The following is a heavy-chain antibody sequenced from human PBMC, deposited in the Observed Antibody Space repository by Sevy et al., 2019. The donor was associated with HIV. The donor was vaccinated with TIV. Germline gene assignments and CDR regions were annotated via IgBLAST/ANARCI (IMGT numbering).Heavy chain of an antibody. V-gene: IGHV3-30*18. Sequence: GGSLRLSCAASGFTFSSYGMHWVRQAPGKGLEWVAVISYDGSNKYYADSVKGRFTISRDNSKNTLYLQMNSLRAEDTAVYYCAKALVVGVGATRGFYYYYGMDVWGQGTTVTVSS. CDR1: GFTFSSYG. CDR3: AKALVVGVGATRGFYYYYGMDV. J-gene: IGHJ6*02. D-gene: IGHD1-26*01. CDR2: ISYDGSNK.